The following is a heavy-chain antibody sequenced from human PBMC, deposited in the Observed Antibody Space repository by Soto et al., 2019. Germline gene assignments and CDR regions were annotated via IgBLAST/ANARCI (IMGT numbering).Heavy chain of an antibody. V-gene: IGHV1-69*02. CDR2: IIPILGIA. CDR3: ARAEAYYYDSSGYYFDY. CDR1: GGTFSSYT. D-gene: IGHD3-22*01. J-gene: IGHJ4*02. Sequence: QVQLVQSGAEVKKPGSSVKVSCKASGGTFSSYTISWVRQAPGQGLEWMGRIIPILGIANYAQKFQGRVTITADKSTSTAYMELSSLRSEDTAVYYCARAEAYYYDSSGYYFDYWGQGTLVTVCS.